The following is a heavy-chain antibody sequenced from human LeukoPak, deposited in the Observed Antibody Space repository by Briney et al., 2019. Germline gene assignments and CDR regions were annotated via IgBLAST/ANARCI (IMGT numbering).Heavy chain of an antibody. CDR2: IYYSGST. Sequence: SETLSLTCTVSGGSISSGGYYWSWIRQHPGKGLEWIGYIYYSGSTYYNPSLKSRVTISVDTSKNQFSLKLSSVTAADTAVYYCARGYYDSSGYYYPSSYWGQGTPVTVSS. D-gene: IGHD3-22*01. CDR3: ARGYYDSSGYYYPSSY. V-gene: IGHV4-31*03. CDR1: GGSISSGGYY. J-gene: IGHJ4*02.